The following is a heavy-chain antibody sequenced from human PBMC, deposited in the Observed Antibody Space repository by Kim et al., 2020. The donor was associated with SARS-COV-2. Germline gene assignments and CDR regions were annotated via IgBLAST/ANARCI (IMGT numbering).Heavy chain of an antibody. D-gene: IGHD3-3*01. V-gene: IGHV3-23*01. CDR3: AKDHAQFLEWLLPRGAFDI. Sequence: GRFTISRDNSKNTLYLQMNSLRAEDTAVYYCAKDHAQFLEWLLPRGAFDIWGQGTMVTVSS. J-gene: IGHJ3*02.